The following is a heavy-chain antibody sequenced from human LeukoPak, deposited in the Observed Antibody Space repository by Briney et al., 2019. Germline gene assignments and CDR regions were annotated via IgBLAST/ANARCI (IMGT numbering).Heavy chain of an antibody. CDR3: ARGDYYDSNTVWFDP. CDR1: GDSISSGSYY. CDR2: FYTSGST. J-gene: IGHJ5*02. Sequence: KSSQTLSLTCIVSGDSISSGSYYWTWIRQPAGRGLEWIGRFYTSGSTNYNPSLKSRVTISADTSKNQFSLKLSSVTAADTAVYYCARGDYYDSNTVWFDPWGQGTLVTVSS. D-gene: IGHD3-22*01. V-gene: IGHV4-61*02.